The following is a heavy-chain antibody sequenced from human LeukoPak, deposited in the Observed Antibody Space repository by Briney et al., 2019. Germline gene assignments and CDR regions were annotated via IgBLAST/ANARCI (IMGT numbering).Heavy chain of an antibody. CDR2: IGTAGDT. CDR1: GFTFSRYD. CDR3: AGAGSETQWRAFDF. V-gene: IGHV3-13*01. D-gene: IGHD6-19*01. Sequence: GGSLRLSCAASGFTFSRYDMHWVRQATGKGLVWVSGIGTAGDTYYAGSVKGRFTISRENAKNSLYLQMNSLTAGDTAVYYCAGAGSETQWRAFDFWGQGALVTVSS. J-gene: IGHJ4*02.